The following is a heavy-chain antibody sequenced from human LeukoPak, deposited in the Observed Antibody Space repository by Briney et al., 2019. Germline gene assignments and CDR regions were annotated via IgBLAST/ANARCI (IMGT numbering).Heavy chain of an antibody. CDR2: IYYSGST. J-gene: IGHJ5*02. V-gene: IGHV4-31*03. CDR3: ARVTYYYGSGSYRWFDP. Sequence: SQTLSLTCTVSGGSISSGGYYWSWIRQHPGKGLEWIGYIYYSGSTYYNPSLKSRVTISVDTSKNQFSLKLSSVTAADTAVYCCARVTYYYGSGSYRWFDPWGQGTLVTVSS. CDR1: GGSISSGGYY. D-gene: IGHD3-10*01.